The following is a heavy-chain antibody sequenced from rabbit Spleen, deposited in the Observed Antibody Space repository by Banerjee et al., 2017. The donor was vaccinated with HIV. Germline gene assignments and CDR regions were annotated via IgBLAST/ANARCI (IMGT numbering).Heavy chain of an antibody. Sequence: QQLVESGGGLVKPGASLTLTCTASGVSFTSNYYMCWVRQAPGKGLEWIACIDTSSSGFTYFASWAKGRFTISKTSSTTVTLQMTSLTAADTATYFCARDSGTSFSSYGMDLWGQGTLVTVS. D-gene: IGHD8-1*01. CDR3: ARDSGTSFSSYGMDL. CDR2: IDTSSSGFT. J-gene: IGHJ6*01. V-gene: IGHV1S40*01. CDR1: GVSFTSNYY.